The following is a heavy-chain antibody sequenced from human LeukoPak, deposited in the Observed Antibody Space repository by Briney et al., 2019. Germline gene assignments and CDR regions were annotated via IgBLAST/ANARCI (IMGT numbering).Heavy chain of an antibody. V-gene: IGHV1-18*01. D-gene: IGHD3-10*01. CDR2: ISAYNGNT. CDR1: GYTFTSYG. Sequence: GASVKVSCKASGYTFTSYGISWVGQAPGQGLEWMGWISAYNGNTNYAQKLQGRVTMTTDTSTSTAYMELRSLRSDDTAVYYCARDSGAHYYGSGSYYRYYYGMDVWGQGTTVTVSS. J-gene: IGHJ6*02. CDR3: ARDSGAHYYGSGSYYRYYYGMDV.